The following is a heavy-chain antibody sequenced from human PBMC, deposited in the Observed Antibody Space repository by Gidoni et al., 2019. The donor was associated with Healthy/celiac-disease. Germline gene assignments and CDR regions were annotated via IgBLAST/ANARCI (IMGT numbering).Heavy chain of an antibody. V-gene: IGHV1-2*06. J-gene: IGHJ6*02. CDR1: GYTFTGYY. CDR3: ARDHSLWFGELSGGMDV. D-gene: IGHD3-10*01. Sequence: QVQLVQSGAEVKKPGASVKVSCKASGYTFTGYYMHWVRQAPGQGLEWMGRINPNSGGTNYAQKFQGRVTMTRDTSISTAYMELSRLRSDDTAVYYCARDHSLWFGELSGGMDVWGQGTTVTVSS. CDR2: INPNSGGT.